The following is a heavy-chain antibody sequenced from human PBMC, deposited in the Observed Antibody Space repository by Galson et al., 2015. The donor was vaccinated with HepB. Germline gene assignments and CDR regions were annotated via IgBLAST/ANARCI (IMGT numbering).Heavy chain of an antibody. D-gene: IGHD3-16*01. J-gene: IGHJ4*02. V-gene: IGHV2-5*01. CDR1: GFSLTTSGVG. CDR2: IYWNDDK. CDR3: AHSRKLGMNFGF. Sequence: PALVKPTQTLTLTCTFSGFSLTTSGVGVGWIRQPPGKALEWLALIYWNDDKRYRPSLRSRLTITKDTSRNQVVLTMTNMDPVDTGTYYCAHSRKLGMNFGFWGQGTLVTVSS.